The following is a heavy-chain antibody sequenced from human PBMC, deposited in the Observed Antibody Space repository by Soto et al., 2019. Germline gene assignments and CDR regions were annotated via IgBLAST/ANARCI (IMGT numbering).Heavy chain of an antibody. CDR2: ISGGGGTI. CDR1: GFTFSSYA. D-gene: IGHD6-13*01. Sequence: GSLRLSCAASGFTFSSYAMNWVRQAPGKGLEWVSAISGGGGTIYYADSVKGRFTISRDNSKNTLYLQMNSLRAEDTAVYYCAKDLYTSSWFTSSDFWGQGTLVTVSS. J-gene: IGHJ4*02. V-gene: IGHV3-23*01. CDR3: AKDLYTSSWFTSSDF.